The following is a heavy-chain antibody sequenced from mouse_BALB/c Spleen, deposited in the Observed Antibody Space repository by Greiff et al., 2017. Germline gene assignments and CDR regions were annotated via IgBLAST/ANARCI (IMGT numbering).Heavy chain of an antibody. Sequence: MLVESGGDLVKPGGSLKLSCAASGFTFSSYGMSWVRQTPDKRLEWVATISSGGSYTYYPDSVKGRFTISRDNAKNTLYLQMSSLKSEDTAMYYCARHGSSGYVGAMDYWGQGTSVTVSS. D-gene: IGHD3-1*01. CDR1: GFTFSSYG. J-gene: IGHJ4*01. CDR2: ISSGGSYT. V-gene: IGHV5-6*02. CDR3: ARHGSSGYVGAMDY.